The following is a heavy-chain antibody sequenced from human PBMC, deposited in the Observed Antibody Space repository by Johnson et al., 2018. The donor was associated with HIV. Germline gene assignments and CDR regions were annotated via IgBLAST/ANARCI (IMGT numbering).Heavy chain of an antibody. Sequence: MLLVESGGGLVQPGGSLRLSCAASGFTFSNAWMSWVRQAPGKGLEWVGRIKSKTDGGTTDYAAPVQGRFTISRDDSKNTLYLEMNSLKTEDTAVYYCTTARGGTVARDGYILDAFDIWGQGTMVTVSS. CDR2: IKSKTDGGTT. V-gene: IGHV3-15*01. D-gene: IGHD5-24*01. J-gene: IGHJ3*02. CDR1: GFTFSNAW. CDR3: TTARGGTVARDGYILDAFDI.